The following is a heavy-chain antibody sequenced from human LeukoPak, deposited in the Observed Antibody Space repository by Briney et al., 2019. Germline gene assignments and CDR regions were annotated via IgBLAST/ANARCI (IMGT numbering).Heavy chain of an antibody. J-gene: IGHJ3*02. CDR3: TRDLGYSSSWAISDAFDI. CDR1: GFTFGDYA. CDR2: IRSKAYGGTT. V-gene: IGHV3-49*04. Sequence: GGSLRLSCTASGFTFGDYAMSWVRQAPGKGLEWVGFIRSKAYGGTTEYAASGKGRFTISRDESKRIAYLQMNSLKTEDTAVYYCTRDLGYSSSWAISDAFDIWGQGTMVTVSS. D-gene: IGHD6-13*01.